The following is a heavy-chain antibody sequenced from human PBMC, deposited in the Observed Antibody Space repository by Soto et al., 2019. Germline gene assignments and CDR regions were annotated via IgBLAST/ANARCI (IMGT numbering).Heavy chain of an antibody. J-gene: IGHJ4*02. CDR3: ARDTDLTFGTTLDH. CDR1: RYTFKSFQ. V-gene: IGHV1-3*04. D-gene: IGHD3-10*01. Sequence: ASVKFSCKTSRYTFKSFQIYWVRHAPGQRLECMGWINISIGNTEYSQNFHGGDTMTRDTSASTAYMELSSLRAEETAGSYCARDTDLTFGTTLDHRGQ. CDR2: INISIGNT.